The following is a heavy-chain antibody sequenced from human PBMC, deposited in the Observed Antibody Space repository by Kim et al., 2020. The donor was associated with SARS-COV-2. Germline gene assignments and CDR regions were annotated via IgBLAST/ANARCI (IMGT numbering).Heavy chain of an antibody. V-gene: IGHV3-30-3*01. CDR1: GFTFSSYA. CDR3: ARDFGLTPYYYYYGMDV. CDR2: ISYDGSNK. D-gene: IGHD3-3*01. Sequence: GGSLRLSCAASGFTFSSYAMHWVRQAPGKGLEWVAVISYDGSNKYYADSVKGRFTISRDNSKNTLYLQMNSLRAEDTAVYYCARDFGLTPYYYYYGMDVWGQGTTVTVSS. J-gene: IGHJ6*02.